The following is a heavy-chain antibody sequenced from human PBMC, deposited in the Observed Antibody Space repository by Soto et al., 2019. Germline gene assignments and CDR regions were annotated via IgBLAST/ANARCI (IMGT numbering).Heavy chain of an antibody. D-gene: IGHD2-2*01. V-gene: IGHV3-48*01. CDR2: ISSSSGTI. CDR3: ARDRDYQPLPHY. Sequence: EVQLVEFGGGLAQPGGSLRLSCAASGFTFNTYTMNWVRQAPGKGLEWVSYISSSSGTIYYADSVKGRFTISRDNAKNPQSRQMNGPSAEDTAVYYYARDRDYQPLPHYGGQGPLVTVSS. J-gene: IGHJ4*02. CDR1: GFTFNTYT.